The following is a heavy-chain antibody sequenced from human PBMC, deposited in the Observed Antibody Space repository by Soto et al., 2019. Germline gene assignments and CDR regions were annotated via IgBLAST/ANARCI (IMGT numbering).Heavy chain of an antibody. CDR3: ARDRVDTAMVSTFDY. CDR2: IWYDGSNK. J-gene: IGHJ4*02. Sequence: GGSLRLSCAASGFTFSSYGMHWVRQAPGKGLEWVAVIWYDGSNKYYADSVKGRFTISRDNSKNTLYLQMNSLRAEDTAVYYCARDRVDTAMVSTFDYWGQGTLLTVSS. V-gene: IGHV3-33*01. CDR1: GFTFSSYG. D-gene: IGHD5-18*01.